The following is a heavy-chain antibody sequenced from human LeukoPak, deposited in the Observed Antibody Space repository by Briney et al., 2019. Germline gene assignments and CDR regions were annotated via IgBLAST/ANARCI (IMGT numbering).Heavy chain of an antibody. D-gene: IGHD2-21*01. CDR1: GFTFSSYA. CDR2: ITSSGAAT. J-gene: IGHJ4*02. CDR3: AKDRPNYYGSNGHCYKLNGDC. Sequence: GGSLRLSCAASGFTFSSYAMSWVRQAPGKGLEWVSSITSSGAATYYADSVKGRFTISRDNSDNTLYLQMNSLRAEDTAVYYCAKDRPNYYGSNGHCYKLNGDCWGQGTLVTVSS. V-gene: IGHV3-23*01.